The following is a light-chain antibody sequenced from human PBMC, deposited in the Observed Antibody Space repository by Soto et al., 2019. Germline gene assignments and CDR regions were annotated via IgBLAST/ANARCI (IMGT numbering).Light chain of an antibody. CDR2: EVS. CDR3: SSYAGSSHVVV. CDR1: SSDVGGYNY. J-gene: IGLJ2*01. Sequence: QSALTQPPSASGSPGQSVTISCTGTSSDVGGYNYVSWYQQHPGKAPKLMIYEVSKRPSGVPDRFSGSKSGNTASLTVSGLEAEDEADYCCSSYAGSSHVVVFGGGTKLTVL. V-gene: IGLV2-8*01.